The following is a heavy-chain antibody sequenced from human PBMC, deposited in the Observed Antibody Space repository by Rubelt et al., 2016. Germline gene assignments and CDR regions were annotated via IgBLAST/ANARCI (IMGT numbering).Heavy chain of an antibody. D-gene: IGHD3-10*01. Sequence: QVQLQESGPGLVKPSETLSLTCTVSGGSLSSYYWSWIRQPPGQGLEWIGYIYYSGSTNYNPSLKSRVTISVDTSKNQFSLKLSSVTAADTAVYYCARSGLWFGELLSYFDYWGQGTLVTVSS. CDR3: ARSGLWFGELLSYFDY. CDR1: GGSLSSYY. V-gene: IGHV4-59*01. CDR2: IYYSGST. J-gene: IGHJ4*02.